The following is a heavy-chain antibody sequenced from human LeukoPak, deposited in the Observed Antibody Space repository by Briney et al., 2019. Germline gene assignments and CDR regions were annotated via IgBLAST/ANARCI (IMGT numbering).Heavy chain of an antibody. D-gene: IGHD6-13*01. CDR3: ARPSIAASGYAFDI. CDR1: GYSFTNYW. Sequence: GESLKISCKDSGYSFTNYWIGWVRQMPGKGLEWMGIIYPGDSDIRYSPPFQGQVTISADKSINTAYLQWSSLKASDTAIYYCARPSIAASGYAFDIWGQGTMVTVSS. CDR2: IYPGDSDI. V-gene: IGHV5-51*01. J-gene: IGHJ3*02.